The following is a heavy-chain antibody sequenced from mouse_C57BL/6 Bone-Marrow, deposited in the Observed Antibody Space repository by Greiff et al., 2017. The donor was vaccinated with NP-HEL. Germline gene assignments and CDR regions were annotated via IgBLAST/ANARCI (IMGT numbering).Heavy chain of an antibody. V-gene: IGHV14-2*01. Sequence: EVQLQQSGAELVKPGASVKLSCTASGFNIKDYYMHWVKQRTEQGLAWIGRIDPEDGDTKYAPKFQGKATITADTSSNKAYLQLSSLTSEDTAVYYCARWGVYYYGSSYYAMDYWGQGTSVTVSS. CDR2: IDPEDGDT. J-gene: IGHJ4*01. D-gene: IGHD1-1*01. CDR1: GFNIKDYY. CDR3: ARWGVYYYGSSYYAMDY.